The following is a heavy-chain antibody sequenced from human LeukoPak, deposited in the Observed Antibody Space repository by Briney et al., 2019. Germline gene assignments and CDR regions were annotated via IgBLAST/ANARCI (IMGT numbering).Heavy chain of an antibody. D-gene: IGHD6-13*01. Sequence: GGSLRLSCAASGFTFTSYGMHWVRPAPGKGLEWVAFIRYDGSNKYYADSVKGRFTISRDNSKNTLYLQMNSLRAEDTAVYYCATVKSSIAAAGTPLGWFDPWGQGTLVTVSS. CDR3: ATVKSSIAAAGTPLGWFDP. V-gene: IGHV3-30*02. J-gene: IGHJ5*02. CDR1: GFTFTSYG. CDR2: IRYDGSNK.